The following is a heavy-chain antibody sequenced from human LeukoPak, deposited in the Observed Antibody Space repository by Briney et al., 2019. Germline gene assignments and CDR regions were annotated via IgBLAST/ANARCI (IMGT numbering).Heavy chain of an antibody. V-gene: IGHV3-7*01. CDR3: ARIKTYYYDSSGYSIRYFQH. CDR2: INQDEI. J-gene: IGHJ1*01. CDR1: GFTFSSSW. D-gene: IGHD3-22*01. Sequence: GKSLRLSCVASGFTFSSSWMSWVRQGPGKGLEWVASINQDEIHYVDAVRGRFTISRDNAKNSLYLQMNSLRAEDTAVYYCARIKTYYYDSSGYSIRYFQHWGQGTLVTVSS.